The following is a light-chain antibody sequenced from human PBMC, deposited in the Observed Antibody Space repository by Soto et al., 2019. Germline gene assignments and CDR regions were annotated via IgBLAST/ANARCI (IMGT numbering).Light chain of an antibody. Sequence: QAVVTQPPSVSGAPGQRVTISCTGSSSNIGAGYDVHWYQQFPGTAPKLLIYGNTNRPSGVPDRFSGSKSGTSASLAITGLQAEDEADYYCQSYDNSLSGCVFGGGTQLTVL. CDR3: QSYDNSLSGCV. CDR1: SSNIGAGYD. J-gene: IGLJ2*01. CDR2: GNT. V-gene: IGLV1-40*01.